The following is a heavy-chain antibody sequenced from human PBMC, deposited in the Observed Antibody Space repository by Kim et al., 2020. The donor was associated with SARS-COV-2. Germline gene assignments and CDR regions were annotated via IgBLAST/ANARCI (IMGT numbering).Heavy chain of an antibody. CDR3: AKDITFTVGGSSAFDI. J-gene: IGHJ3*02. V-gene: IGHV3-9*01. CDR2: ISWSSGTI. Sequence: GGSLRLSCAASGFIFNDYAMHWVRQAPGKGLEWVSGISWSSGTIGYADSVKGRFTISRDNAKKSLYLQMNSLKPEDTALYYCAKDITFTVGGSSAFDIWGQGTMVTVSS. CDR1: GFIFNDYA. D-gene: IGHD1-26*01.